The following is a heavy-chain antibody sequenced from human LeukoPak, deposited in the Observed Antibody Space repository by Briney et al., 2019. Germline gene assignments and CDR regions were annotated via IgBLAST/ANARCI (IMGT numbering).Heavy chain of an antibody. CDR1: GGSFSGYY. J-gene: IGHJ4*02. D-gene: IGHD3-10*01. V-gene: IGHV4-34*01. Sequence: PSETLSLTCAVYGGSFSGYYWSWIRQPPGKGLEWIGEINHSGSTNYNPSLKSRVTISVDTSKNQFSLKRSSVTAADTAVYYCARRTKSYYYDSGSHHFDYWGQGTLVTVSS. CDR3: ARRTKSYYYDSGSHHFDY. CDR2: INHSGST.